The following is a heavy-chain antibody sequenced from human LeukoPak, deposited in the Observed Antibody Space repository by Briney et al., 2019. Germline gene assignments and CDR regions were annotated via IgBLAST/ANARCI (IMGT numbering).Heavy chain of an antibody. Sequence: PGGSLRLSCAASGFTFIDYGIHWVRQAPGKGLEWVAVIWYDGTKKYYADSVKGRFTISRDDSKNTLYLQMNSLRAEDTAVYYCARDFGVTNYHFDYWGQGALVTVSS. CDR2: IWYDGTKK. CDR3: ARDFGVTNYHFDY. CDR1: GFTFIDYG. J-gene: IGHJ4*02. V-gene: IGHV3-33*01. D-gene: IGHD3-16*01.